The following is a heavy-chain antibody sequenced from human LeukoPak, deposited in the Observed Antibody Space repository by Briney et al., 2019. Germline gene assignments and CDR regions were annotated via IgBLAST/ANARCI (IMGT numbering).Heavy chain of an antibody. CDR3: ARKGGYSYCYYYYGMDV. J-gene: IGHJ6*02. CDR2: INHSGST. D-gene: IGHD3-22*01. Sequence: PSETLSLTCAVYGGSFSGYYWSWIRQPPGKGLEWIGEINHSGSTNYNPSLKSRVTISVDTSKNQFSLKLSSVTAADTAVYYCARKGGYSYCYYYYGMDVWGQGTTVTVSS. CDR1: GGSFSGYY. V-gene: IGHV4-34*01.